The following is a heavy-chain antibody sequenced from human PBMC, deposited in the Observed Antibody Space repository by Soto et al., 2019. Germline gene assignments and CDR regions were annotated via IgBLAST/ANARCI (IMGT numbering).Heavy chain of an antibody. Sequence: SVKVSCKASGGTFSSYAISWVRQAPGQGLEWMGGIIPIFGTANYAQKFQGRVTITADESTSTAYMELSSLRSEDTAVYYCAIYGEYEGYNYSDYWCQGTLVTGSS. CDR2: IIPIFGTA. CDR3: AIYGEYEGYNYSDY. V-gene: IGHV1-69*13. D-gene: IGHD4-17*01. J-gene: IGHJ4*02. CDR1: GGTFSSYA.